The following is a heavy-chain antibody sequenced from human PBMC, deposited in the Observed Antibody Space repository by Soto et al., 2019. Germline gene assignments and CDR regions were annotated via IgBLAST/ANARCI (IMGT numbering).Heavy chain of an antibody. V-gene: IGHV3-23*01. CDR1: GFTFSSYS. CDR2: IIGRGGDT. CDR3: AKAGGNSYGYQFVDY. J-gene: IGHJ4*02. Sequence: EVQLLESGGGLVQPGGSLRLSCAASGFTFSSYSMSWVRQAPGKGLEWVSSIIGRGGDTYYADSVKGRFTISRDNSRKTLHLEIDSLRGEDTAVYYCAKAGGNSYGYQFVDYWGQGTLVTVSS. D-gene: IGHD5-18*01.